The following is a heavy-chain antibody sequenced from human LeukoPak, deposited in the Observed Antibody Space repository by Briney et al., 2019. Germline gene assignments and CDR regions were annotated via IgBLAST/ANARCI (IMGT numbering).Heavy chain of an antibody. V-gene: IGHV1-46*01. CDR1: GYTFTSYY. Sequence: ASVTVSCKASGYTFTSYYMHWVRQAPGQGLEWMGIINPSGGSTSYAQKFQGRVTMTRDTSTSTVYMELSSLRSEDTAVYYCAGCPYGSGSYYNGDDAFDIWGQGTMVTVSS. CDR3: AGCPYGSGSYYNGDDAFDI. J-gene: IGHJ3*02. CDR2: INPSGGST. D-gene: IGHD3-10*01.